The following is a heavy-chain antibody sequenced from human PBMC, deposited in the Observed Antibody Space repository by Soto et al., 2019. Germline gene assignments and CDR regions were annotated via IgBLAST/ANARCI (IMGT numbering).Heavy chain of an antibody. J-gene: IGHJ3*02. V-gene: IGHV3-30-3*01. CDR1: GFTFSSYA. D-gene: IGHD3-22*01. CDR2: ISYDGSNK. Sequence: QVQLVESGGGVVQPGRSLRLSCAASGFTFSSYAMHWVRQAPGKGLEWVAVISYDGSNKYYADSVKGRFTISRDNSKNTLYLQMNSLRAEDTAVYYCARDSGDSSGYWLGPRVAMSFLAFDIWGQGTMVSGSS. CDR3: ARDSGDSSGYWLGPRVAMSFLAFDI.